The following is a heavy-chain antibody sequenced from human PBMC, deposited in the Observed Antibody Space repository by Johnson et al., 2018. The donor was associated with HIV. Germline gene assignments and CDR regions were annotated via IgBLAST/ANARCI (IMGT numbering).Heavy chain of an antibody. Sequence: QVQLVESGGGEVQPGTSLRLSCVGSKFIFVRQAVGKGLGWVALMSYDGSFEFTISRDNSKNTLYLQMNSLRVEDTAIYYCARGLGWDTNFAFDIWGQGTVVTVSS. V-gene: IGHV3-30-3*01. J-gene: IGHJ3*02. CDR3: ARGLGWDTNFAFDI. CDR2: MSYDGSFE. CDR1: KFIF. D-gene: IGHD4-11*01.